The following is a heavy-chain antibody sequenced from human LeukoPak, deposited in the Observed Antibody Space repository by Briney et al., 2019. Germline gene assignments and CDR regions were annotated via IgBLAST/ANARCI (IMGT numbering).Heavy chain of an antibody. J-gene: IGHJ4*02. CDR1: GGSFSGYY. V-gene: IGHV4-34*01. Sequence: KPSETLSLTCAVYGGSFSGYYWSWLRQPPGKGLEWIGEVNHSGSTNYHPSLKSRVTISVDTSRNQFSLKLSSVTAADTAMYHCARAGDSSGYSDYWGQGTLVTVSS. CDR3: ARAGDSSGYSDY. D-gene: IGHD3-22*01. CDR2: VNHSGST.